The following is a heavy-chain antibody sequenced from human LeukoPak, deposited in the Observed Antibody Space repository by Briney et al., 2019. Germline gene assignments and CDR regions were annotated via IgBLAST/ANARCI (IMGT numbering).Heavy chain of an antibody. CDR3: ARDPVWYFDL. J-gene: IGHJ2*01. CDR1: GVSISAYF. V-gene: IGHV4-4*07. CDR2: FYTSGTT. Sequence: PSETLSLTCTVSGVSISAYFWSWIRQPAGKGLEWIGHFYTSGTTNYNPSLKSRVTMSVDTSKNQFSLKLTSVTAADTAVYYCARDPVWYFDLWGRGTLVTVSS.